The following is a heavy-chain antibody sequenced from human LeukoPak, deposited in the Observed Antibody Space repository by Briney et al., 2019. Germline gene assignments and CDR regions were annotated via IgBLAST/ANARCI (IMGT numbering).Heavy chain of an antibody. CDR2: IRYDGSNK. CDR1: GFTFSNYG. J-gene: IGHJ4*02. V-gene: IGHV3-30*02. CDR3: ARGKLLWFGELLCPLDY. D-gene: IGHD3-10*01. Sequence: GGSLRLSCAASGFTFSNYGMHWVRQAPGKGLEWVTFIRYDGSNKYYADSVKGRFTISRDNAKNSLYLQMNSLRAEDTAVYYCARGKLLWFGELLCPLDYWGQGTPVTVSS.